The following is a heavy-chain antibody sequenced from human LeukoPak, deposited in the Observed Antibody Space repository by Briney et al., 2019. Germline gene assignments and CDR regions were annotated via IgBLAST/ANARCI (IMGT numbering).Heavy chain of an antibody. Sequence: PGRSLRLSCAASGFTFSSYSMHWVRQAPGKGLEGVAVISYDGSNKYYADSVKGRFTISRDNSKNTLYLQMNSLRAEDTAVYYCARDSYYGSGSYCFDYWGQGTLVTVSS. CDR1: GFTFSSYS. J-gene: IGHJ4*02. V-gene: IGHV3-30*04. CDR3: ARDSYYGSGSYCFDY. CDR2: ISYDGSNK. D-gene: IGHD3-10*01.